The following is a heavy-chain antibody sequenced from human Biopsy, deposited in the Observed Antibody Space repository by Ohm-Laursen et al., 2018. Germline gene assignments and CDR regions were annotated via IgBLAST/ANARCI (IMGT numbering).Heavy chain of an antibody. CDR3: ARHPTGFWFDP. CDR1: GGSISSYY. V-gene: IGHV4-59*01. J-gene: IGHJ5*02. Sequence: TLSLTCTVSGGSISSYYWMWIRQPPGKGLEWIGYIHHAQSATYSPSLKSRVTISVDTSKNQFSLKMTSVTAADTALYFCARHPTGFWFDPWGHGTLVTVSS. CDR2: IHHAQSA.